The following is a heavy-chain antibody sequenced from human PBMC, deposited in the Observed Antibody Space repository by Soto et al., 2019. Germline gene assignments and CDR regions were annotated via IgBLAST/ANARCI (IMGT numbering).Heavy chain of an antibody. CDR3: ARDRNWNRFDDAFEI. D-gene: IGHD1-1*01. CDR1: GGTFSSYA. J-gene: IGHJ3*02. CDR2: IIPIFGTA. Sequence: GSSVKVSCKASGGTFSSYAISWVRQAPGQGLEWMGGIIPIFGTANYAQKFQGRVTITADESTSTAYMELSSLRSEDTAVYYCARDRNWNRFDDAFEIWGQGTMVTVSS. V-gene: IGHV1-69*13.